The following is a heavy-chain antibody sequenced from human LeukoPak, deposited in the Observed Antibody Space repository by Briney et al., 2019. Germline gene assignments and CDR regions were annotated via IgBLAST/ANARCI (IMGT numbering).Heavy chain of an antibody. CDR3: AGTKYWLSFDQ. D-gene: IGHD6-19*01. J-gene: IGHJ4*02. CDR2: INHSGST. CDR1: GGSFSGYY. Sequence: SESLSLTCAVYGGSFSGYYWSWIRQPPGEGLEWIGEINHSGSTNYNPSLKSRVTISLHTSENQVSLNLNSVTAADTAIYYCAGTKYWLSFDQWGQGTLVTVSS. V-gene: IGHV4-34*01.